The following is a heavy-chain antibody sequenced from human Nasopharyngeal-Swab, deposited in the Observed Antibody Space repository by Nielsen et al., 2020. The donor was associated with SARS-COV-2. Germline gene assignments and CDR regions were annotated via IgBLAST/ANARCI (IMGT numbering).Heavy chain of an antibody. CDR2: IIPIFGTA. Sequence: WVRQAPGQGLEWMGGIIPIFGTANYAQKFQGRVTITADKSTSTAYMELSSLRSEDTAVYYCARDRAYSGSYMDVWGKGTLVTVSS. J-gene: IGHJ6*03. V-gene: IGHV1-69*06. CDR3: ARDRAYSGSYMDV. D-gene: IGHD5-12*01.